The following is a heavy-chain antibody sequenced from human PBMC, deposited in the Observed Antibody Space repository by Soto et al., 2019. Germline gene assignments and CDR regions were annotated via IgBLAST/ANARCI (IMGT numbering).Heavy chain of an antibody. CDR1: GGSISSYY. V-gene: IGHV4-59*01. Sequence: SETLSLTCTVSGGSISSYYWSWIRQPPGKGLEWIGYIYYSGSTNYNPSLKSRVTISVDTSKNQFSLKLSSVTAADTAVYYCARVGGYDLRWFDPWGQGTLVTVSS. CDR3: ARVGGYDLRWFDP. D-gene: IGHD5-12*01. CDR2: IYYSGST. J-gene: IGHJ5*02.